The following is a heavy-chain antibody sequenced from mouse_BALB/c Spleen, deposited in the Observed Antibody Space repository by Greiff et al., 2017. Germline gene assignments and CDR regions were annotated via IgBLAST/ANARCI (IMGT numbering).Heavy chain of an antibody. CDR3: ARHGYDPYYYAMDY. J-gene: IGHJ4*01. V-gene: IGHV5-17*02. CDR1: GFTFSSFG. D-gene: IGHD2-2*01. Sequence: EVMLVESGGGLVQPGGSRKLSCAASGFTFSSFGMHWVRQAPEKGLEWVAYISSGSSTIYYADTVKGRFTISRDNPKNTLFLQMTSLRSEDTAMYYCARHGYDPYYYAMDYWGQGTSVTVSS. CDR2: ISSGSSTI.